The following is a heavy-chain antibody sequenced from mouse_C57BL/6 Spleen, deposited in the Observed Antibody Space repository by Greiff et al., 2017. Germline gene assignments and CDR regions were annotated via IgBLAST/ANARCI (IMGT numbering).Heavy chain of an antibody. CDR2: INPNNGGT. J-gene: IGHJ4*01. CDR1: GYTFTDYN. V-gene: IGHV1-18*01. Sequence: EVQLQESGPELVKPGASVKIPCKASGYTFTDYNMDWVKQSHGKSLEWIGDINPNNGGTIYNQKFKGKATLTVDKSSSTAYMELRSLTSEDTAVYYCARSLYPHYAMDYWGQGTSVTVSS. D-gene: IGHD2-1*01. CDR3: ARSLYPHYAMDY.